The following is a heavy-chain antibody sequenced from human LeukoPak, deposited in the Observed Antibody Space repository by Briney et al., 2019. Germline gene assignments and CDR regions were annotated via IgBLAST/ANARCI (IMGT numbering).Heavy chain of an antibody. Sequence: GRSLRLSCAASGFTFDDYAMHWVRQAPGKGLEWVSGISWNSGSIGYADSVKGRFTISRDNAKNSLYLQMNSLRAEDTALYYCAKALGRWLVLYYFDYWGQGTLVTVSS. V-gene: IGHV3-9*01. D-gene: IGHD6-19*01. CDR3: AKALGRWLVLYYFDY. CDR1: GFTFDDYA. CDR2: ISWNSGSI. J-gene: IGHJ4*02.